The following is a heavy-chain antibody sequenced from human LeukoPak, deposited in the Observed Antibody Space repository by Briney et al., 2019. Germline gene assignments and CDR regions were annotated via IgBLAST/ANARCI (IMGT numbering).Heavy chain of an antibody. J-gene: IGHJ4*02. V-gene: IGHV3-48*03. CDR3: ARVELVITMVRGAMNY. CDR1: GFTFSSYE. CDR2: ISSSGSTI. Sequence: GGSLRLSCAASGFTFSSYEMNWVRQAPGKGLEWVSYISSSGSTIYYADSVKGRFTISRDNAKNSLYLQMNSLRAEDTAVYYCARVELVITMVRGAMNYWGQGTLVTVSS. D-gene: IGHD3-10*01.